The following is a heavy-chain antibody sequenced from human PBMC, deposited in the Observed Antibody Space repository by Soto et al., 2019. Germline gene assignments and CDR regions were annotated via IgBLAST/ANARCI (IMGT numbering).Heavy chain of an antibody. Sequence: PGGSLRLSCAASGFTFSSHWMHWVRQAPGKGLVWVSRINSDGSTKKYADSVKGRFTVSRDNAKNTLYLQMNSLRAGDTAVYYCARVFGTTPQDYWGQGTLVTVSS. CDR2: INSDGSTK. V-gene: IGHV3-74*01. CDR3: ARVFGTTPQDY. CDR1: GFTFSSHW. J-gene: IGHJ4*02. D-gene: IGHD2-15*01.